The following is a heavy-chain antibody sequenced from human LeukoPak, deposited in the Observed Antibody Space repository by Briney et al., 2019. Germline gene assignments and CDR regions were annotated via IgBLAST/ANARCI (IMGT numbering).Heavy chain of an antibody. CDR1: GGSFSGYY. J-gene: IGHJ4*02. D-gene: IGHD4-17*01. CDR3: ARASIDYAFDY. CDR2: INHSGST. V-gene: IGHV4-34*01. Sequence: SETLSLTCAVYGGSFSGYYWSWIRQPPGKGLEWIGEINHSGSTNYNPSLKSRVTISVDTSKNQFSLKLSSVTAADTAVYYCARASIDYAFDYWGQGTLVTVSS.